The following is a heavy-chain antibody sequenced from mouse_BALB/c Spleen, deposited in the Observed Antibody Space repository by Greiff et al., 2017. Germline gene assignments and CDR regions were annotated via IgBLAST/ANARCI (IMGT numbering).Heavy chain of an antibody. D-gene: IGHD1-1*01. CDR1: GFTFSSFG. V-gene: IGHV5-17*02. CDR2: ISSGSSTI. Sequence: EVQVVESGGGLVQPGGSRKLSCAASGFTFSSFGMHWVRQAPEKGLEWVAYISSGSSTIYYADTVKGRFTISRDNPKNTLFLQMTSLRSEDTAMYYCASTVVATGYYAMDYWGQGTSVTVSS. CDR3: ASTVVATGYYAMDY. J-gene: IGHJ4*01.